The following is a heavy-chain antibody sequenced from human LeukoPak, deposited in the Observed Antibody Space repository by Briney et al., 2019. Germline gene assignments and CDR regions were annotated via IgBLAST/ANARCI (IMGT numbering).Heavy chain of an antibody. D-gene: IGHD4/OR15-4a*01. J-gene: IGHJ4*02. CDR1: GFIFSSYA. V-gene: IGHV3-64D*06. CDR2: ISSNGGST. Sequence: PSGGSLRLSCSASGFIFSSYAMHWVRQAPGKGLEFVSGISSNGGSTYYADSVKARFTMSRDNSKNALYLQMSSLRAEDTAVYYCVKRLNNYFDYWGQGTLATVSS. CDR3: VKRLNNYFDY.